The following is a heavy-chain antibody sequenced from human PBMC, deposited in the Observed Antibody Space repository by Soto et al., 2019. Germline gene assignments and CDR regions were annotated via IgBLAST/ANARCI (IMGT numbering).Heavy chain of an antibody. D-gene: IGHD1-1*01. Sequence: ASVKVSCKVSGYTLTELSMHWVRQAPGKGLEWMGGFDPEDGETIYAQKFQGRVTMSEDTSTDTAYMELSSLRSEDTAVYYCATGSYNWNDGGFDYWGQGTLVTVSS. CDR1: GYTLTELS. V-gene: IGHV1-24*01. CDR3: ATGSYNWNDGGFDY. CDR2: FDPEDGET. J-gene: IGHJ4*02.